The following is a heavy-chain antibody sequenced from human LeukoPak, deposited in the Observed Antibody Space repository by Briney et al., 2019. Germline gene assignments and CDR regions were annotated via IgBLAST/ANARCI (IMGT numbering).Heavy chain of an antibody. CDR2: INPNSGGT. Sequence: ASVKVSCKVAGYTFTDYYMHWVRQAPGQGLEWMGWINPNSGGTNYAQKFQGRVTMTRDTSISTAYMELSRLRSDDTAVYYCASPRSAAALIDIWGQGTMVTVSS. D-gene: IGHD6-13*01. CDR1: GYTFTDYY. CDR3: ASPRSAAALIDI. V-gene: IGHV1-2*02. J-gene: IGHJ3*02.